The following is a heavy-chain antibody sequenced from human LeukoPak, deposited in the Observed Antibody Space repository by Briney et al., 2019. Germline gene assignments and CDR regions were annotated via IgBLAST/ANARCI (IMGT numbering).Heavy chain of an antibody. CDR3: ARRYYYDSSGYYGN. V-gene: IGHV4-34*01. Sequence: SETLSLTCTVSGGSISSYYWSWIRQPPGKGLEWIGEINHSGSTNHNPSLKSRVTISVDTSKNQFSLKLSSVTAADTAVYYCARRYYYDSSGYYGNWGQGTLVTVSS. CDR1: GGSISSYY. CDR2: INHSGST. D-gene: IGHD3-22*01. J-gene: IGHJ4*02.